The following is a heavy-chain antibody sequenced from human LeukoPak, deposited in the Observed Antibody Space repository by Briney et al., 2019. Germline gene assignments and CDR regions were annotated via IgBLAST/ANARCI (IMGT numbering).Heavy chain of an antibody. Sequence: ASVKVSCKASGYTFTSYGISWVRQAPGQGLEWMGWISAYNGNTNYAQKLQGRVTMTTDTSTSTAYMELRSLRSDDTAVYYCAGQQQYCSSTSCLYYFDYWGQGTLVTVSS. CDR1: GYTFTSYG. V-gene: IGHV1-18*01. CDR3: AGQQQYCSSTSCLYYFDY. D-gene: IGHD2-2*01. CDR2: ISAYNGNT. J-gene: IGHJ4*02.